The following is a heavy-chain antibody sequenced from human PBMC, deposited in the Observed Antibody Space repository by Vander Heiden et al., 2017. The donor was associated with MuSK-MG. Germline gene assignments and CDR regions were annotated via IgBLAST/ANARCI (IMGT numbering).Heavy chain of an antibody. Sequence: QVQLVESGGGVVQPGRSLRLSCAASGFTFSSYGMHWVRQAPGKGLEWVAAISYDGSNKFYADSVKGRFTISRDNSKNTLYLQMNSLRAEDTAVYFCAKPSCGGDCFKAFDIWGQGTMVTVSS. V-gene: IGHV3-30*18. J-gene: IGHJ3*02. CDR1: GFTFSSYG. CDR3: AKPSCGGDCFKAFDI. D-gene: IGHD2-21*01. CDR2: ISYDGSNK.